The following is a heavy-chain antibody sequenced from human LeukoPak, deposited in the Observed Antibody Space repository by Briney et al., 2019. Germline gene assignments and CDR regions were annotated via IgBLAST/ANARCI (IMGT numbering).Heavy chain of an antibody. Sequence: ASVKVSCKTSGYTFTDYDVHWVRQAPGQGLEWMGWINPNSGSTNYAQRLQGRVTFTRDTSLSIAYMELSSLTSEDAAVYFCARGDFGETNTAFDVWGQGTLVPVSS. CDR3: ARGDFGETNTAFDV. V-gene: IGHV1-8*03. CDR2: INPNSGST. CDR1: GYTFTDYD. J-gene: IGHJ3*01. D-gene: IGHD4-17*01.